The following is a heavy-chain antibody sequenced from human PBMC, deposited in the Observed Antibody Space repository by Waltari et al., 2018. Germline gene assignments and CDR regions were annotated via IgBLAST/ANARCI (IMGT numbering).Heavy chain of an antibody. V-gene: IGHV3-21*01. CDR3: ARLGAVCGNSSCPWFFDS. CDR2: ITSRSDYI. Sequence: EVRPVECGGGRVTPGGSLKLTCQASGFTFHVYYIIWFCQAPGKGLEWVSAITSRSDYIYYADSVKDRFTISRDNDKNSVYLHMTSLRAEDTAVYYCARLGAVCGNSSCPWFFDSWGQGTLVTVSS. D-gene: IGHD3-16*01. CDR1: GFTFHVYY. J-gene: IGHJ4*02.